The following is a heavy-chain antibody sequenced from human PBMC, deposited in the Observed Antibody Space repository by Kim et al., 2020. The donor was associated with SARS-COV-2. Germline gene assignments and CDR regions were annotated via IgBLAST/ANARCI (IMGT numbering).Heavy chain of an antibody. CDR3: ASSGSGYPDDAFDI. Sequence: ASVKVSCKASGYTFTSYGISWVRQAPGQGLEWMGWISAYNGNTNYAQKLQGRVTMTTDTSTSTAYMELRSLRSDDTAVYYCASSGSGYPDDAFDIWGQGTMVTVSS. V-gene: IGHV1-18*01. CDR2: ISAYNGNT. CDR1: GYTFTSYG. J-gene: IGHJ3*02. D-gene: IGHD3-22*01.